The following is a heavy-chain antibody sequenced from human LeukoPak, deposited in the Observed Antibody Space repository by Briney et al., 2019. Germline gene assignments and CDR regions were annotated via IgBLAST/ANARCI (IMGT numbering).Heavy chain of an antibody. D-gene: IGHD2-21*02. CDR2: MNPNSGNT. V-gene: IGHV1-8*01. Sequence: ASVKVSCKASGYSFTSYDINWVRQATGQGLEWMGWMNPNSGNTGYAQKFQGRVTMTRNTSISTAYMELNSLRSEDTAVYYCARATTAIRLPPDYWGQGTLVTVSS. CDR3: ARATTAIRLPPDY. CDR1: GYSFTSYD. J-gene: IGHJ4*02.